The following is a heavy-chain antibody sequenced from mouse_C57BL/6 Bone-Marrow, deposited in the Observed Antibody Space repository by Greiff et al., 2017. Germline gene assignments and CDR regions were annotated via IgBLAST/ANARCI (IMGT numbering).Heavy chain of an antibody. V-gene: IGHV1-15*01. CDR1: GYTFTDYE. CDR3: TRRKGARDY. Sequence: QVQLQQSGAELVRPGASVTLSCKASGYTFTDYEMHWVKQTPVHGLEWIGAIDPETGGTAYNQKFKGKAILTADKSSSTAYMELRSLTSDDSAVYYCTRRKGARDYWGQGTSVTVAS. J-gene: IGHJ4*01. CDR2: IDPETGGT.